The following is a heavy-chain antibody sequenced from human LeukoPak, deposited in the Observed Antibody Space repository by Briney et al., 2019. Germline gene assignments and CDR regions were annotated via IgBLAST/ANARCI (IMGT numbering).Heavy chain of an antibody. D-gene: IGHD3-10*01. V-gene: IGHV4-34*01. CDR1: GGSFSGYY. CDR3: ARADYYYGSGSYYIGNWFDP. CDR2: IYYSGST. J-gene: IGHJ5*02. Sequence: SETLSLTCAVYGGSFSGYYWSWIRQPPGKGLEWIGSIYYSGSTYYNPSLKSRVTISVDTSKDQFSLKLSSVTAADTAVYYCARADYYYGSGSYYIGNWFDPWGQGTLVTVSS.